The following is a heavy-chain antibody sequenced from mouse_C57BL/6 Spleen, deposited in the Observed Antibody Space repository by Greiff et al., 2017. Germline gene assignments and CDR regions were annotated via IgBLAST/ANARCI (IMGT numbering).Heavy chain of an antibody. V-gene: IGHV5-4*01. J-gene: IGHJ4*01. D-gene: IGHD1-1*01. CDR1: GFTFNNYA. Sequence: DVMLVESGGGLVKPGGSLKLSCAASGFTFNNYAMSWVRQTPEKRLEWVATISDGGSYTYYPDNVKGRFTISRDNAKNNLDLQMSHLKSEDTSMYYCAREGSGSSPYYAMDYWGQGTSVTVSS. CDR3: AREGSGSSPYYAMDY. CDR2: ISDGGSYT.